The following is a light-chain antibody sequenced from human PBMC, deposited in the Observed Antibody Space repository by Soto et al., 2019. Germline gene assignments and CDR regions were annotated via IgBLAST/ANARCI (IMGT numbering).Light chain of an antibody. CDR1: QDINIY. Sequence: DIQMTQSPSSLFASVGDRVTITCQATQDINIYLNWYQQNPGKAPNLLIYDASNLEIGVPSRFSGSGSGTHFTFTISSLQTEGIGTYYCQQYDILPITFGRGTRLEIK. CDR2: DAS. CDR3: QQYDILPIT. J-gene: IGKJ5*01. V-gene: IGKV1-33*01.